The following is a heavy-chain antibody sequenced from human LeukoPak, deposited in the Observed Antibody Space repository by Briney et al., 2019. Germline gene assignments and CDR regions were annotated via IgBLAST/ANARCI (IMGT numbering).Heavy chain of an antibody. CDR1: GGSVSSGSYY. V-gene: IGHV4-31*03. D-gene: IGHD3-10*01. J-gene: IGHJ6*02. CDR2: IYYNGNT. Sequence: SQTLSLTCTVSGGSVSSGSYYWSWIRQHPGKGLEWIGYIYYNGNTYYTPSLKSRVTISVDTSKNQFSLKLSSVTAADTAVYYCARLTSYYYGSGSPHYYGMDVWGQGTTVTVSS. CDR3: ARLTSYYYGSGSPHYYGMDV.